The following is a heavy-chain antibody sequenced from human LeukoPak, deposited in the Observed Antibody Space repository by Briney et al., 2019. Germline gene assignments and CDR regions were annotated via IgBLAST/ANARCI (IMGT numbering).Heavy chain of an antibody. CDR1: GGSISSSSYY. CDR2: IYYSGST. Sequence: PSETLSLTCTVSGGSISSSSYYWGWIRQPPGTGLEWIGSIYYSGSTYYNPSLKSRVTISVDTSKNQFSLKLSSVTAADTAVYYCARRRFVRGPDVVNPFDYWGQGTLVTVSS. J-gene: IGHJ4*02. CDR3: ARRRFVRGPDVVNPFDY. D-gene: IGHD2-8*01. V-gene: IGHV4-39*01.